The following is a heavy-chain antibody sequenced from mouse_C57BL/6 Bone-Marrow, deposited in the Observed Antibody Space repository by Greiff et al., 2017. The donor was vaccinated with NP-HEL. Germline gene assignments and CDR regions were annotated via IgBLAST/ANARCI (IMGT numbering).Heavy chain of an antibody. J-gene: IGHJ2*01. Sequence: QVQLKQSGAELARPGASVKLSCKASGYTFTSYGISWVKQRTGQGLGWIGEIYPRSGNTYYNEKFKGKTTLTADKSSSTAYMELRILTSEDSAVYFCAPFYDYDEDFDYWGQGTTLTVSS. CDR2: IYPRSGNT. CDR3: APFYDYDEDFDY. D-gene: IGHD2-4*01. V-gene: IGHV1-81*01. CDR1: GYTFTSYG.